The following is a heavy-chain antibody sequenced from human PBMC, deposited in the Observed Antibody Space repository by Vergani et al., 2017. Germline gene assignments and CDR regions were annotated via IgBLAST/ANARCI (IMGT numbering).Heavy chain of an antibody. Sequence: EVQLLESGGGLVQPGGSLRLSCAASGFTFSRYATSWVRQAPGKGLEWVSAISGSGGSTYYADSVKGRFTISRDNSKNTLYLQMNSLRAEDTAVYYCAKETYYYDSSGLRGDAFDIWGQGTMVTVSS. CDR1: GFTFSRYA. CDR2: ISGSGGST. CDR3: AKETYYYDSSGLRGDAFDI. J-gene: IGHJ3*02. V-gene: IGHV3-23*01. D-gene: IGHD3-22*01.